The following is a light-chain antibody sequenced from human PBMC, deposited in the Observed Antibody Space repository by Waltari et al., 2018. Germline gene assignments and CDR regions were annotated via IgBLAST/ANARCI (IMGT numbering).Light chain of an antibody. CDR2: GAS. Sequence: EIVLKQSPGTLSLSQGESATLSCRNSQSVTRALDWYQQKPGQAPRLLIYGASNRATGIPVRFSRSWSGTDFSLTFSSLEPEDFAVYYCQHYLRLPVTFGQGTKVEVK. J-gene: IGKJ1*01. CDR1: QSVTRA. V-gene: IGKV3-20*01. CDR3: QHYLRLPVT.